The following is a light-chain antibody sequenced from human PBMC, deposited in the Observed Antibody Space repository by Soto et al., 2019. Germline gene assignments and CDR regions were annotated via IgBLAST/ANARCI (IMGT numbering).Light chain of an antibody. V-gene: IGKV1-5*01. J-gene: IGKJ1*01. Sequence: DIQMTQSPSSLSASVGDRVTITCRASQSIGRFLNWHQQKPGKAPNVLIYDASSLESGVPSRFSGSGSGTEFTLTISSLQPDDFATYYCQRYNSYSRTFGQGTKVDIK. CDR1: QSIGRF. CDR3: QRYNSYSRT. CDR2: DAS.